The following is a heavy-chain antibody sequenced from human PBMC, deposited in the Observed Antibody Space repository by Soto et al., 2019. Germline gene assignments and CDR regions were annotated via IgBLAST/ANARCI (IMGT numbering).Heavy chain of an antibody. CDR2: ISYDGANK. J-gene: IGHJ4*02. CDR3: ARDAFDYYASGTYLV. CDR1: GFTFTSFA. D-gene: IGHD3-10*01. V-gene: IGHV3-30-3*01. Sequence: GGSLRLSCAASGFTFTSFAFHWVRQAPGQGLEFVAAISYDGANKYYADSVTGRFTISRDSSKNVVSLQMNSLRSEDTAVYYCARDAFDYYASGTYLVWGQGTLVTVS.